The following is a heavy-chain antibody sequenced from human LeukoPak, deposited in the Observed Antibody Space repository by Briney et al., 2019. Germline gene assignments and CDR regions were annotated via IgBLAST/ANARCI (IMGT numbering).Heavy chain of an antibody. CDR3: ARDYRPRPYYYDSSGYYRINGFDI. D-gene: IGHD3-22*01. Sequence: SETLSLTCTVSGGSISSFFWSWIRQSPGKELEWIGYVYYTGSTNYNPSLNSRVTMSIDTSKKQFSLKLNSVTAADTAVYYCARDYRPRPYYYDSSGYYRINGFDIWGQGTMVTVSS. J-gene: IGHJ3*02. V-gene: IGHV4-59*01. CDR1: GGSISSFF. CDR2: VYYTGST.